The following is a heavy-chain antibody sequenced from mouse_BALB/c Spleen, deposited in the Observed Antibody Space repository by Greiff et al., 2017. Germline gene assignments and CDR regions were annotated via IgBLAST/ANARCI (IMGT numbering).Heavy chain of an antibody. CDR3: NAVNGNIYAMDY. CDR2: IDPENGDT. Sequence: EVQLQQSGAELVRSGASVKLSCTASGFNIKDYYMPWVKQRPEQGLEWIGWIDPENGDTEYAPKFQGKATMTADTSSNTAYLQLSSLTSEDTAVYYCNAVNGNIYAMDYWGQGTSVTVSS. CDR1: GFNIKDYY. D-gene: IGHD2-1*01. J-gene: IGHJ4*01. V-gene: IGHV14-4*02.